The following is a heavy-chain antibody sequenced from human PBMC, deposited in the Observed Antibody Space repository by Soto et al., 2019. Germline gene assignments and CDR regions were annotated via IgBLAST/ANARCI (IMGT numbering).Heavy chain of an antibody. V-gene: IGHV3-7*03. J-gene: IGHJ6*02. CDR2: IKQDGSEK. D-gene: IGHD4-17*01. Sequence: EVQLVESGGGLVQPGGSLRLSCAASGFTFSSYWMSWVRQAPGKGLEWVANIKQDGSEKYYVDSVKGRFTISRDNAKNSLYLQMNSLRAEDTAVYYCARDRPVTMYYYYGMDVWGQGTTVTVSS. CDR1: GFTFSSYW. CDR3: ARDRPVTMYYYYGMDV.